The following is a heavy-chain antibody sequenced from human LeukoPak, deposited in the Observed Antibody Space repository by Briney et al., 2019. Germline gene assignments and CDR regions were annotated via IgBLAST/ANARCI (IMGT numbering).Heavy chain of an antibody. V-gene: IGHV3-21*04. CDR1: EFSVGSNY. D-gene: IGHD3-3*01. CDR3: AKNNDFWSGILFDY. Sequence: GGSLRLSCAASEFSVGSNYMTWVRQAPGKGLEWVSSISSSSSYIYYADSVKGRFTISRDNSKNTLYLQMNSLRAEDTAVYYCAKNNDFWSGILFDYWGQGTLVTVSS. CDR2: ISSSSSYI. J-gene: IGHJ4*02.